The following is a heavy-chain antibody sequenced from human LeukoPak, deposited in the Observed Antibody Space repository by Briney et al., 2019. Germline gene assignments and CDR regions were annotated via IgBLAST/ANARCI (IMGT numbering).Heavy chain of an antibody. D-gene: IGHD1-26*01. CDR3: ARDGSGSYPLDAFDI. CDR2: IVVGSGNT. Sequence: SVKVSCKASGFTFTSSAMQWVRQARGQRLEWIGWIVVGSGNTNYAQKFQERVTITRDMSTSTAYMELSSLRSEDTAVYYCARDGSGSYPLDAFDIWGQGTMVTVSS. CDR1: GFTFTSSA. V-gene: IGHV1-58*02. J-gene: IGHJ3*02.